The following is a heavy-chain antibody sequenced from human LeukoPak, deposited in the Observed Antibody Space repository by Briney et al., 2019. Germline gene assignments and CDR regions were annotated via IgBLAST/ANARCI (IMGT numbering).Heavy chain of an antibody. CDR2: ISGSGGNT. CDR3: AKDVRVGGGGMDV. V-gene: IGHV3-23*01. D-gene: IGHD1-26*01. CDR1: GFTFSSYA. Sequence: PGGSLRLSCAASGFTFSSYAMTWVRQAPGKGLEWVSLISGSGGNTYYADSVKGRFTISRDNSENTLSLQMNSLRAEDTAVYYCAKDVRVGGGGMDVWGQGTPVTVSS. J-gene: IGHJ6*02.